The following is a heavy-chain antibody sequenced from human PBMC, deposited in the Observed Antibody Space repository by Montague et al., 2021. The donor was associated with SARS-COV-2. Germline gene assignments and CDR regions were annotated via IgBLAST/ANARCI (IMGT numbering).Heavy chain of an antibody. Sequence: SLRLSCAASGSTFDDYAMHWVRQAPGKGLEWVSGISWNSGNMGYADSVKGRFTISRDNAQNSLYLQMSSLRAEDTAFYYCVKDKASYYYDTSGYYYSALFDFWGQGTLVTVSS. J-gene: IGHJ5*01. CDR3: VKDKASYYYDTSGYYYSALFDF. V-gene: IGHV3-9*01. CDR2: ISWNSGNM. CDR1: GSTFDDYA. D-gene: IGHD3-22*01.